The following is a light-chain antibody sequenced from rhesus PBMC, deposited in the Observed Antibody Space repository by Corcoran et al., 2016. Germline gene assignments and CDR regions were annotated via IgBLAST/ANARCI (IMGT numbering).Light chain of an antibody. CDR2: KAS. CDR1: ENVYNY. CDR3: QHGYGSPT. V-gene: IGKV1-74*01. Sequence: DIQMTQSPSSLSAFVGDRVTITCRASENVYNYLNWYQQKPGKAPKLLICKASTLQSGVPSRFSGNGSGTDYPLSISSLQPEDVATYYCQHGYGSPTFGPGTNLDIK. J-gene: IGKJ3*01.